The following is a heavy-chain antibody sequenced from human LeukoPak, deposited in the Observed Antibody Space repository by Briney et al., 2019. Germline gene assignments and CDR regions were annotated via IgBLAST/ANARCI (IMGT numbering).Heavy chain of an antibody. CDR2: IYSDGTT. D-gene: IGHD2-2*01. V-gene: IGHV3-53*01. CDR3: ARWICTSTTCYYDY. J-gene: IGHJ4*02. CDR1: EIAVSDNY. Sequence: GGSLRLSCAASEIAVSDNYMSWVRQAPGMSLEWVSIIYSDGTTYYTDSVKSRFTISRDNSKNTLYLQMNSLRAEDTAVYYCARWICTSTTCYYDYWGQGTLVTVSS.